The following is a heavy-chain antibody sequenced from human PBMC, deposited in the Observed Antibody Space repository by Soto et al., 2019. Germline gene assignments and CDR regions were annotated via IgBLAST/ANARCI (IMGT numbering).Heavy chain of an antibody. V-gene: IGHV5-51*01. D-gene: IGHD6-13*01. CDR1: GYSFTSYW. Sequence: GESLKISCKGSGYSFTSYWIGWVRQMPGKGLEWMGIIYPGDSDTRYSPSFQGQVTISADKSISTAYLQWSSLKASDTAMYYCARQVAAAGKGDEFDIWGQGTLVTVAS. CDR2: IYPGDSDT. J-gene: IGHJ3*02. CDR3: ARQVAAAGKGDEFDI.